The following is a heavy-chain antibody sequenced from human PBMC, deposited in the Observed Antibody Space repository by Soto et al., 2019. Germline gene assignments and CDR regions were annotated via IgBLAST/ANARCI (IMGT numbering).Heavy chain of an antibody. J-gene: IGHJ2*01. CDR3: TGYYFDTIGREGRPTGNWYLNL. CDR2: IRSKANSYAT. V-gene: IGHV3-73*01. Sequence: WGGPGPPRAAPGVIFRGSAIHRGRPAFGERAGGGGRIRSKANSYATTYAASVKGRFTISRDDSKNTAYLQMNSLKTEDTAVYYCTGYYFDTIGREGRPTGNWYLNLWGRGALVTVSS. D-gene: IGHD3-22*01. CDR1: GVIFRGSA.